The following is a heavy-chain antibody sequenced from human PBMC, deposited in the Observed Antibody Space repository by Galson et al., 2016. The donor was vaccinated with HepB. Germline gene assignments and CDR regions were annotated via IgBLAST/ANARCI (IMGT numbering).Heavy chain of an antibody. CDR1: GSSISGYS. Sequence: SETLSLTCTVSGSSISGYSWIWIRQSPGMGLECIGWIYYSGSPDYNPSLKSRVIISMDTSKNQFSLKLSSVTAADTAGYYCARGAATTLDYWGQGTLVTVSS. CDR3: ARGAATTLDY. D-gene: IGHD5-12*01. V-gene: IGHV4-59*01. J-gene: IGHJ4*02. CDR2: IYYSGSP.